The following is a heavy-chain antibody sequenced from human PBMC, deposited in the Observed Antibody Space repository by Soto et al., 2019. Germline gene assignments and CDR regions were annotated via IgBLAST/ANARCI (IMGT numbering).Heavy chain of an antibody. CDR2: IYYSGST. CDR1: GGSISSSSYY. Sequence: SETLSLTCTVSGGSISSSSYYWGWIRQPPGKGLEWIGSIYYSGSTYYNPSLKSRVTISVDTSKNQFSLKLSSVTAADTAVYYCARRGYYDFWSGYYTLSYFDYWGQGTLVTVSS. CDR3: ARRGYYDFWSGYYTLSYFDY. V-gene: IGHV4-39*01. D-gene: IGHD3-3*01. J-gene: IGHJ4*02.